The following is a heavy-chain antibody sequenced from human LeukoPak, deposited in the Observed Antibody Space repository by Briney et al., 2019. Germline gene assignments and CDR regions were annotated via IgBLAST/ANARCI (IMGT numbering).Heavy chain of an antibody. V-gene: IGHV1-2*02. J-gene: IGHJ2*01. CDR1: GYKFTGFY. Sequence: SVKVSCKAPGYKFTGFYMHWVRQAPGQGLEWMGWINPNSGGTKYAQKFQGRVTMTRDTSISTADMELTRLRSDDTAVYYCARGQTQTGEPGRWYFDLWGRGTLVTVSS. CDR3: ARGQTQTGEPGRWYFDL. D-gene: IGHD7-27*01. CDR2: INPNSGGT.